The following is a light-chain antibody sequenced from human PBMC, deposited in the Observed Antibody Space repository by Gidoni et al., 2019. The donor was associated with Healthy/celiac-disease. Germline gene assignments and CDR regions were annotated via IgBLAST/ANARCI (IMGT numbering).Light chain of an antibody. J-gene: IGKJ2*01. CDR3: QQSYSTPRHT. V-gene: IGKV1-39*01. CDR2: AAS. Sequence: DIQMTQSPSSLSASVGDRVTITCRASQSISSYLNWYQQKPGKAPKLLIYAASSLQSGVPPRFSGSGSGTDFTLTISSLQPEDFATYYCQQSYSTPRHTFGQGTKLEIK. CDR1: QSISSY.